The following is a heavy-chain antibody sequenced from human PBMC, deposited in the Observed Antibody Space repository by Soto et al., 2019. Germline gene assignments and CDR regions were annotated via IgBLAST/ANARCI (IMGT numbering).Heavy chain of an antibody. CDR2: ISSDGVHK. D-gene: IGHD5-18*01. CDR3: GRDYQMIQMWSPIDF. CDR1: GFTFSDYS. J-gene: IGHJ4*02. V-gene: IGHV3-30-3*01. Sequence: QPGGSLRLSCAVSGFTFSDYSMHWVRQAPGKGLEWVAVISSDGVHKYYADSLQGRFSISRDNAYDTVFLQMNSLRVDDTAVYYCGRDYQMIQMWSPIDFWGLGTRVTVSS.